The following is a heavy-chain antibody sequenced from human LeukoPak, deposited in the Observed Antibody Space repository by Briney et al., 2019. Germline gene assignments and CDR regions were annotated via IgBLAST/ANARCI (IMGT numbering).Heavy chain of an antibody. CDR1: GAPMRTYY. CDR2: IYHSGST. D-gene: IGHD5-12*01. J-gene: IGHJ4*02. CDR3: ARKYSGYGGWIDY. Sequence: SETLSLTCTVSGAPMRTYYWSWIRQPPGKGLEWIGFIYHSGSTDYNPSLKSRGTISVDTSKNQFSLKLSSVTAADTAVYYCARKYSGYGGWIDYWGQGTLVAVSS. V-gene: IGHV4-59*01.